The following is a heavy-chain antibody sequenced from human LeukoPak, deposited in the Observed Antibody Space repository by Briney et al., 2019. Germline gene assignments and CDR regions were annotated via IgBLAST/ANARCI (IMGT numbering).Heavy chain of an antibody. CDR3: ARAHRLWFGELSPGYDYYYGMDV. D-gene: IGHD3-10*01. Sequence: GGALRLSCAASGFTFSSYEMNWVRQAPGKGLECVSYISSSGSTLYYADYGKGRFTISRDNAKNSLYLQVNSLRAEDTAVYYCARAHRLWFGELSPGYDYYYGMDVWGKGTTVTVSS. CDR1: GFTFSSYE. J-gene: IGHJ6*04. CDR2: ISSSGSTL. V-gene: IGHV3-48*03.